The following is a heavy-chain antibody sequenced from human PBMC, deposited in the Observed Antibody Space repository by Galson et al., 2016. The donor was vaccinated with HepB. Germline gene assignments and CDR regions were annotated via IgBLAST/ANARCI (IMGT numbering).Heavy chain of an antibody. CDR3: ARDRLSYGMDV. CDR2: IKEDGSEK. D-gene: IGHD6-19*01. CDR1: GFSFSGYW. J-gene: IGHJ6*04. V-gene: IGHV3-7*01. Sequence: SLRLSCAASGFSFSGYWMSWVRQAPGKGLEWVANIKEDGSEKYYADSVKGRFTISRDNAKNSLSLQMHSLRAEDTAIYYCARDRLSYGMDVWGKGNPGHRLL.